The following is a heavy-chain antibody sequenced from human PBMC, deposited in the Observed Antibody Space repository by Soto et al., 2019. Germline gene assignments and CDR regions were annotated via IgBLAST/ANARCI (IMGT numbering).Heavy chain of an antibody. CDR1: GFTFSSYA. D-gene: IGHD1-26*01. J-gene: IGHJ4*02. CDR2: ISGSGGST. CDR3: AKDRWESKGGYFDY. Sequence: PGGSLRLSCAASGFTFSSYAMSWVRQAPGKGLEWVSAISGSGGSTYYADSVKGRFTISRDNSKNTLYLRMNSLRAEDTAVYYCAKDRWESKGGYFDYWGQGTLVTVSS. V-gene: IGHV3-23*01.